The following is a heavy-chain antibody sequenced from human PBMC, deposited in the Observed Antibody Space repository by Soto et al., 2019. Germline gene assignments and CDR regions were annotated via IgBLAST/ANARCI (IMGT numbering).Heavy chain of an antibody. CDR2: IGTTGDT. D-gene: IGHD1-26*01. CDR1: GFTFSSYD. V-gene: IGHV3-13*01. J-gene: IGHJ4*02. CDR3: ARESPYSGNFDY. Sequence: GGSLRLSCAASGFTFSSYDMRWVRQATGKGLEWVSAIGTTGDTYYPVSVKGRFTISRENAKNSLYLQMNSLRAGDTAVYFCARESPYSGNFDYWGQGTLVTVSS.